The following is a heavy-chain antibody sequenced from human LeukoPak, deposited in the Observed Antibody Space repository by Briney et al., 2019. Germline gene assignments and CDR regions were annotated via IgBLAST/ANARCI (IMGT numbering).Heavy chain of an antibody. V-gene: IGHV4-34*01. CDR2: VNHSGNT. Sequence: SETLSLTCAVYGGSFSGYYWSWIRQPPGKGLEWIGEVNHSGNTNYNPSLKSRVTISVDTSKNQFSLKLNSVTAADTAVYYCERGLAGATTNPPFDSWGQGTLVTVSS. CDR1: GGSFSGYY. D-gene: IGHD1-26*01. J-gene: IGHJ4*02. CDR3: ERGLAGATTNPPFDS.